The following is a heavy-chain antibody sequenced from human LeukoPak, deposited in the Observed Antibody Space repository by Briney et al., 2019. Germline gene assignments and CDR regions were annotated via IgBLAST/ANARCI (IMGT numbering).Heavy chain of an antibody. Sequence: GGSLRLSCVASGFPFSSYWMTWVRQAPGKGLEWVANIKQDGSKKSYVDFVKGRFTISRDNAKNSLYLQMNSLRAEDTAIYYCTRVGYIDEGIDYWGQGTLVTVSS. CDR1: GFPFSSYW. D-gene: IGHD5-24*01. CDR3: TRVGYIDEGIDY. V-gene: IGHV3-7*04. J-gene: IGHJ4*02. CDR2: IKQDGSKK.